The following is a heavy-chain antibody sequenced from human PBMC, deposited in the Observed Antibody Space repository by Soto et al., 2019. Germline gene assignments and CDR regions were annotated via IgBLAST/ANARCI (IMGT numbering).Heavy chain of an antibody. CDR3: ARDRSDFDFWSGPTIDY. CDR1: EFTISDYY. D-gene: IGHD3-3*01. Sequence: GGSMRVSCAAAEFTISDYYRSWIRQAPGKGLEWISYISKSSTYTNYADSVKGRFTISRDNAKNSLYLQMNSLRAEDTAVYYCARDRSDFDFWSGPTIDYWGQGTPVTVSS. CDR2: ISKSSTYT. V-gene: IGHV3-11*06. J-gene: IGHJ4*02.